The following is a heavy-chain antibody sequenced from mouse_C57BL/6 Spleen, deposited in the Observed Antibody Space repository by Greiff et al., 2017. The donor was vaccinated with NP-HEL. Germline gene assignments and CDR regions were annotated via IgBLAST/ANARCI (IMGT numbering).Heavy chain of an antibody. Sequence: DVMLVESGGGLVQPGGSLKLSCAASGFTFSDYGMAWVRQAPRKGPEWVAFISNLAYSIYYADTVTGRFTISRENAKNTLYLEMSSLRSEDTAMYYCARHNTAWDYWGQGTSVTVSS. CDR2: ISNLAYSI. V-gene: IGHV5-15*01. CDR1: GFTFSDYG. J-gene: IGHJ4*01. CDR3: ARHNTAWDY. D-gene: IGHD1-2*01.